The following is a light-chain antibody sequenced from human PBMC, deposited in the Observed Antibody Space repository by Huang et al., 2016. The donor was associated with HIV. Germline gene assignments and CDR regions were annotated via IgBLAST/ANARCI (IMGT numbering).Light chain of an antibody. CDR1: QSISTY. CDR2: AAS. J-gene: IGKJ1*01. V-gene: IGKV1-39*01. CDR3: QQSFSSPRT. Sequence: DIQMTQSPSSLSASVGDRVTMTCWASQSISTYLNWYQQKPGKAPKLLIYAASSLQSGVPSRFSGSGSGTEFALTINSLQPEDLATYYCQQSFSSPRTFGQGTKVEIK.